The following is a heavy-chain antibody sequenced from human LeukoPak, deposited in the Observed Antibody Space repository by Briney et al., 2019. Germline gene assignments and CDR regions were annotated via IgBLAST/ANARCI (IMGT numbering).Heavy chain of an antibody. D-gene: IGHD6-13*01. CDR3: ARTSWYYGMDV. CDR1: GGSFSGYY. Sequence: SETLSLTCAVHGGSFSGYYWSWIRQPPGKGLEWIGEINHSGSTNYNPSLKSRVTISVDTSKNQFSLKLSSVTAADTAVYYCARTSWYYGMDVWGQGTTVTVSS. V-gene: IGHV4-34*01. CDR2: INHSGST. J-gene: IGHJ6*02.